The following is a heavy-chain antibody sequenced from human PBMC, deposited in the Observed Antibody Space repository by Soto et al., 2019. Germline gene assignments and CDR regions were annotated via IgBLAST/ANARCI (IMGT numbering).Heavy chain of an antibody. CDR3: ATLAITFGGAFYGMDV. D-gene: IGHD3-16*01. CDR1: GYTLTELS. J-gene: IGHJ6*02. V-gene: IGHV1-24*01. Sequence: QVQLVRSGAEVKKPGASVKVSCKVSGYTLTELSMHWVRQAPGKGLEWMGGFDPEDGETIYAQKFQGRVTMTEDTSTDTAYMELSSLRSEDTAVYYCATLAITFGGAFYGMDVWGQGTTVTVSS. CDR2: FDPEDGET.